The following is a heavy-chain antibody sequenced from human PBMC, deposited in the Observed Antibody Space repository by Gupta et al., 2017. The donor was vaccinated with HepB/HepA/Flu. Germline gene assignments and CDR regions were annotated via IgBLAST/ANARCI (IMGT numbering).Heavy chain of an antibody. J-gene: IGHJ4*02. CDR1: GGSISSGPYY. V-gene: IGHV4-39*01. CDR2: FHYSGST. Sequence: QLQVQESGPGLVKPSETLSISCSVSGGSISSGPYYWGWVRQPPGKGLDWIGSFHYSGSTYYNPSLGSRVIISVDTSKNSFSLNLRLVTAADTAVYYCVRLGYCSSANCYFDFWGRGTLVTGSS. D-gene: IGHD2-2*01. CDR3: VRLGYCSSANCYFDF.